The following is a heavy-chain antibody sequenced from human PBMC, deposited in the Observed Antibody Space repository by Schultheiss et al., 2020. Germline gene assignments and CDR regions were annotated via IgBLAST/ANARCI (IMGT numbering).Heavy chain of an antibody. V-gene: IGHV1-2*04. CDR2: INPNSGGT. CDR1: RYTFTGYY. Sequence: ASVKVSCKASRYTFTGYYMHWVRQAPGQGLEWMGWINPNSGGTNYAQKFQGWVTMTRDTSISTAYMELSRLRSDDKAVYYCARGVANYYYNYIAVWGKGTTVRVSS. CDR3: ARGVANYYYNYIAV. J-gene: IGHJ6*03.